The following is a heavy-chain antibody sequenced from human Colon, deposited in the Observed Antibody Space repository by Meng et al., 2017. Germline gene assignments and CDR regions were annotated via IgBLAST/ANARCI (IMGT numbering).Heavy chain of an antibody. Sequence: QVQLVQSGAEGKKPGASGKVAGKASGGTFSSYAISWVRQAPGQGLEWMGGIIPILGIANYAQKFQGRVTITADKSTSTAYMELSSLRSEDTAVYYCARPASVVYSYGSFDYWGQGTLVTVSS. J-gene: IGHJ4*02. D-gene: IGHD5-18*01. CDR1: GGTFSSYA. CDR2: IIPILGIA. V-gene: IGHV1-69*10. CDR3: ARPASVVYSYGSFDY.